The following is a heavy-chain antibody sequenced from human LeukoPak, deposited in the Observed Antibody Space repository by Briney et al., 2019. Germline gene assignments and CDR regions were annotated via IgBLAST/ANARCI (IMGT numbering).Heavy chain of an antibody. J-gene: IGHJ4*02. D-gene: IGHD3-10*01. Sequence: GGSLRLSCAASGFTFSSYGMHWVRQAPGKGLEWVAFIRYDGSNKYYADSVKGRFTISRDNSKNTLYLQMNSLKAEETAVYYCAKDDTTYYYGSGSWDYWGQGTLVTVSS. V-gene: IGHV3-30*02. CDR1: GFTFSSYG. CDR2: IRYDGSNK. CDR3: AKDDTTYYYGSGSWDY.